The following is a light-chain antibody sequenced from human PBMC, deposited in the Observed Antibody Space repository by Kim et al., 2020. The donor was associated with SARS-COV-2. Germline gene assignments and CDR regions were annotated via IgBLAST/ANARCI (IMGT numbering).Light chain of an antibody. CDR2: EVS. Sequence: QSALTQPASVSGSSGQSITISCTGTSSDIGNYNYVSWYQHHPGKAPKLMIYEVSNRPSGVSNRFSGSKSGNTASLTISGLQAEDEGDYYCSSYTLSGTWVFGGGTKLTVL. V-gene: IGLV2-14*01. CDR1: SSDIGNYNY. J-gene: IGLJ3*02. CDR3: SSYTLSGTWV.